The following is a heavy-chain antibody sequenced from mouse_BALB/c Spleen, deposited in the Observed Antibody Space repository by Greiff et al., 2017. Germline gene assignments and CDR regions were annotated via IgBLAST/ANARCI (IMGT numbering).Heavy chain of an antibody. J-gene: IGHJ3*01. Sequence: EVHLVESGGGLVQPGGSMKLSCVASGFTFSNYWMNWVRQSPEKGLEWVAEIRLKSNNYATHYAESVKGRFTISRDDSKSSVYLQMNNLRAEDTGIYYCTRPVAYWGQGTLVTVSA. V-gene: IGHV6-6*02. CDR2: IRLKSNNYAT. CDR3: TRPVAY. CDR1: GFTFSNYW.